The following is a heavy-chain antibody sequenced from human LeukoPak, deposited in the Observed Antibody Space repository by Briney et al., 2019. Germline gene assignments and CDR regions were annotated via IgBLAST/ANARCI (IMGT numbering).Heavy chain of an antibody. CDR2: IWYDGNNK. D-gene: IGHD1-1*01. Sequence: GRSLRLSCAASGLTFSSYGMHWVRQAPGKGREWVAVIWYDGNNKYYADSVKGRFTISRDNSKHTLYLQMNSLRAEDTAVYYCARARGTYYFDNWGQGILVIVSS. CDR1: GLTFSSYG. CDR3: ARARGTYYFDN. J-gene: IGHJ4*02. V-gene: IGHV3-33*01.